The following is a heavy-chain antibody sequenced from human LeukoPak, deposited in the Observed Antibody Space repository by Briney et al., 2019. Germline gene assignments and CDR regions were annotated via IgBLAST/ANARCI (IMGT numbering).Heavy chain of an antibody. Sequence: ASVKVSCKASGYTFTNYGISWVRQAPGQGLEWMGWISAYNGNTNYAQKLLGRVTMTTDTSTSTAYMELRSLRSDDTAVYYCARVVRLKVVPAAFDYWGQGTLVTVSS. CDR1: GYTFTNYG. D-gene: IGHD2-2*01. CDR3: ARVVRLKVVPAAFDY. V-gene: IGHV1-18*01. CDR2: ISAYNGNT. J-gene: IGHJ4*02.